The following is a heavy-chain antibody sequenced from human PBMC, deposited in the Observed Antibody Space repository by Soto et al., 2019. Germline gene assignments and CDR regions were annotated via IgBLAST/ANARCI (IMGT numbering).Heavy chain of an antibody. CDR1: GYTFTGYY. CDR3: ERAQSDYVPPFDY. V-gene: IGHV1-2*02. Sequence: GASVKVSCKASGYTFTGYYMHWVRQAPGQGLEWMGWINPISGGTNYAQKFQGRVTMTRDTSISTAYMDLSRLKSDDTAVYYCERAQSDYVPPFDYWGQGTLVTVSS. CDR2: INPISGGT. J-gene: IGHJ4*02. D-gene: IGHD4-17*01.